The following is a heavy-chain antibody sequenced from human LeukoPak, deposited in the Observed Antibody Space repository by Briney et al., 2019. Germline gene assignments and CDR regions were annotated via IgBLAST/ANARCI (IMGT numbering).Heavy chain of an antibody. J-gene: IGHJ1*01. D-gene: IGHD3-9*01. CDR3: ARDGHYDILTGYFQD. V-gene: IGHV3-11*01. CDR1: GFTFSDYY. CDR2: ITSSSSTI. Sequence: GSLRLSCAASGFTFSDYYMSWIRQAPGKGLEWVSYITSSSSTIYYADSVKGRFTISRDNAKNSLYLQMNSLRAEDTAVYYCARDGHYDILTGYFQDWGQGTLVTVSS.